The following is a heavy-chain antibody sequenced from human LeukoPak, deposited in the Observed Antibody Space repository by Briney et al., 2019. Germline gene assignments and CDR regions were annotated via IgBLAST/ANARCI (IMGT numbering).Heavy chain of an antibody. CDR1: GGSISSGDYY. Sequence: KPSETLSLTCTVSGGSISSGDYYWSWIRQPPGKGLEWIGYIYYSGSTYYNPSLKSRVTISVDTSKNQFSLRLSSVTAADTAVYYCARDHTRDYYYYGMDVWGQGTTVTVSS. J-gene: IGHJ6*02. CDR3: ARDHTRDYYYYGMDV. CDR2: IYYSGST. V-gene: IGHV4-30-4*01.